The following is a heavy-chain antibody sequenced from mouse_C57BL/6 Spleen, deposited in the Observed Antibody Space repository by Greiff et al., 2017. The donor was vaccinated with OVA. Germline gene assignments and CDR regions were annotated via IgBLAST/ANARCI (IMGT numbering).Heavy chain of an antibody. CDR2: INPNNGGT. CDR1: GYTFTDYN. V-gene: IGHV1-22*01. J-gene: IGHJ4*01. Sequence: VHVKQSGPELVKPGASVKMSCKASGYTFTDYNMHWVKQSHGKSLEWIGYINPNNGGTSYNQKFKGKATLTVNKSSSTAYMELRSLTSEDSAVYYCARTVPYYAMDYWGQGTSVTVSS. CDR3: ARTVPYYAMDY. D-gene: IGHD1-1*01.